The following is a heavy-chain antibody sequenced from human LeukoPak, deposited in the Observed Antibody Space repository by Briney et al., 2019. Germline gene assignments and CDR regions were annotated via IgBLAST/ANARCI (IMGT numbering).Heavy chain of an antibody. CDR1: GYTFTGYY. CDR2: INPNSGGT. CDR3: ARDLGQWLVNFDY. J-gene: IGHJ4*02. D-gene: IGHD6-19*01. Sequence: ASVKVSCKASGYTFTGYYMHWLRQAPGQGLEWMGRINPNSGGTNYAQKFQGRVTMTRDTSISTAYMELSRLRSDDTAVYYCARDLGQWLVNFDYWGQGTLVTVSS. V-gene: IGHV1-2*06.